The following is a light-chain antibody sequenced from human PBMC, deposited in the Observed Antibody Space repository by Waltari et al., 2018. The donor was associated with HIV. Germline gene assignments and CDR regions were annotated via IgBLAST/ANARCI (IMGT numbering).Light chain of an antibody. V-gene: IGKV1-39*01. J-gene: IGKJ1*01. CDR3: LQTYTKPRT. CDR2: GAS. CDR1: DLISNY. Sequence: DTDMTQSPSSLSASVGDRVTITCRASDLISNYVSWYQQTPGKAPKLLIYGASSLHSGATSRFSGSQSGTDFTLTISGLQPEDSASYYCLQTYTKPRTCGQGTKVEVK.